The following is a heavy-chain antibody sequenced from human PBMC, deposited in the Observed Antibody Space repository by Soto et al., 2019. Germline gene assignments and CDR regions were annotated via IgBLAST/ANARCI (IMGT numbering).Heavy chain of an antibody. Sequence: QVQLQESGPGLVKPSGTLSLTCALSGASIITDNWWSWVRQPLGKEMEWIGEIYHSGNTNFNPSVKSRVTISVDTSKNQFSLTVSSVTAADTAIYYCARASASSKLRGVVINWGQGTLVTVSS. D-gene: IGHD3-10*01. J-gene: IGHJ4*02. CDR1: GASIITDNW. V-gene: IGHV4-4*02. CDR2: IYHSGNT. CDR3: ARASASSKLRGVVIN.